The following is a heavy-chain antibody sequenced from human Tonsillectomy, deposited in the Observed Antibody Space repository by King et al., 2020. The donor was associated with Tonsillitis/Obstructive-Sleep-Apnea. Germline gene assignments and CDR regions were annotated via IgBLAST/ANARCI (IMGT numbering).Heavy chain of an antibody. Sequence: VQLVESGGGLVQPGGSLRLSCAASGFTFSDHYMDWVRQAPGKGLEWVGRIRDKPNSYTTEYAASVKGRFTISRDDSHNSLYLHLNSLKTEDTAVYYCAKMGYCIGISCSPFDYWGQGTLVTVSS. V-gene: IGHV3-72*01. CDR2: IRDKPNSYTT. CDR3: AKMGYCIGISCSPFDY. CDR1: GFTFSDHY. J-gene: IGHJ4*02. D-gene: IGHD2-2*01.